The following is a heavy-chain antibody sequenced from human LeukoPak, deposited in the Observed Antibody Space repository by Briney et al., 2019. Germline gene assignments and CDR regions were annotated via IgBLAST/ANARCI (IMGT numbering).Heavy chain of an antibody. CDR2: ISSSGSAI. CDR3: ARVTYSTSPTPFDY. J-gene: IGHJ4*02. Sequence: GGSLRLSCAASGFTFSRYTMFWVRQAPEKGLEWISYISSSGSAIYYADSVKGRFTISRDNAKNSLYLQMNSLRDEDTAVYYCARVTYSTSPTPFDYWGQGTLVTVSS. CDR1: GFTFSRYT. D-gene: IGHD6-6*01. V-gene: IGHV3-48*02.